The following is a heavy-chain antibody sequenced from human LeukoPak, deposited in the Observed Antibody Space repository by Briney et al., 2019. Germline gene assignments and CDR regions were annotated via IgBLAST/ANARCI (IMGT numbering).Heavy chain of an antibody. CDR3: ARVLRAASWRSYDY. V-gene: IGHV4-61*01. J-gene: IGHJ4*02. CDR2: IYYNGDT. CDR1: GGSVSNSLYY. D-gene: IGHD5-18*01. Sequence: SETLSLTCTVSGGSVSNSLYYWSWIRQPPGKGLEWIGYIYYNGDTNYNPSLKSRVIISIDTSSNQFSLRLNSMTAADPAVYYCARVLRAASWRSYDYWGQGSLVTVSS.